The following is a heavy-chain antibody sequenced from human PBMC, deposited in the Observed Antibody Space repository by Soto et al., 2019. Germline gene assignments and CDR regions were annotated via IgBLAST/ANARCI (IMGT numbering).Heavy chain of an antibody. J-gene: IGHJ4*02. CDR2: IKQDGSEN. Sequence: EVQLVESGGGLVQPGGSLRLSCAASGFTFSSYWMSWVRQAPGKGLEGVANIKQDGSENYYVDSVKGRFTISRDNAKNSLYLQMNSLRAEDTAVYYCARAAYYYDSSGYYYTYYFDYWGQGTLVTVSS. CDR3: ARAAYYYDSSGYYYTYYFDY. V-gene: IGHV3-7*04. CDR1: GFTFSSYW. D-gene: IGHD3-22*01.